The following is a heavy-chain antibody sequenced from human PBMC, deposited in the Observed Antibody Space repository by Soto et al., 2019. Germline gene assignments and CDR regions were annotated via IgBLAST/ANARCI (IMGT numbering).Heavy chain of an antibody. Sequence: SETLFLTCPVYGGSFSGYYWSWIRQPPGKGLEWIGEINHSGSTNYNPSLKSRVTISVDTSKNQFSLKLSSVTAADTAVYYCARIGDFWSGYYRYYYYYMDVWGKGTTVTVSS. V-gene: IGHV4-34*01. D-gene: IGHD3-3*01. J-gene: IGHJ6*03. CDR3: ARIGDFWSGYYRYYYYYMDV. CDR2: INHSGST. CDR1: GGSFSGYY.